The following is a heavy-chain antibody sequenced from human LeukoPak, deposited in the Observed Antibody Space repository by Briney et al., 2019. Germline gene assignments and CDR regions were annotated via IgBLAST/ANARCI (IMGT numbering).Heavy chain of an antibody. V-gene: IGHV1-2*02. CDR1: GYTFTGYY. J-gene: IGHJ4*02. CDR3: ARDHY. Sequence: ASVKVSCKASGYTFTGYYMHWVRQAPGQGLEWMGWINPNSGGTDYAQKFQGRVTMARDTSISTAYMVLSNLRSDDTAVYYCARDHYWGQGTPVTVSS. CDR2: INPNSGGT.